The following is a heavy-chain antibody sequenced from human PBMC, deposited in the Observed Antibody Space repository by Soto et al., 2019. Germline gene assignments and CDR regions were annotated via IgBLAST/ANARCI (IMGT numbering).Heavy chain of an antibody. CDR1: GGSISSYY. Sequence: PSETLSLTCTVSGGSISSYYWSWIRQPPGKGLEWIGYIYYSGSTNYNPSLKSRVTISVDTSKNQFSLKLSSVTAADTAVYYCARDGGYSSYWFDPWGQGTLVTVSS. V-gene: IGHV4-59*01. CDR2: IYYSGST. J-gene: IGHJ5*02. CDR3: ARDGGYSSYWFDP. D-gene: IGHD6-19*01.